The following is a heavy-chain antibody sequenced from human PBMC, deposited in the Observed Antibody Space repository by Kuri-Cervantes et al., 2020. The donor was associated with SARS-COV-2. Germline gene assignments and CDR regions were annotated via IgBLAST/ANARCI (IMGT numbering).Heavy chain of an antibody. D-gene: IGHD3-3*01. Sequence: SETPSLTCAVYGGCFSGYYWTWICQPPGKGLEWIGEINHSGSTNYNPSLKSRVTISVDTSKNQFSLKLSSVTAADTAVYYCARGTSKIFGVAIYYYYYYMDVWGKGTTVTVSS. CDR1: GGCFSGYY. J-gene: IGHJ6*03. CDR2: INHSGST. V-gene: IGHV4-34*01. CDR3: ARGTSKIFGVAIYYYYYYMDV.